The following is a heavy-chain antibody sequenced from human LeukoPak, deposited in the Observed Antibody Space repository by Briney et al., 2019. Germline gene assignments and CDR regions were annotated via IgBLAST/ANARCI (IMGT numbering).Heavy chain of an antibody. J-gene: IGHJ4*02. CDR3: TWVGARYYFDY. Sequence: GGSLRLSCAASGFTFNHAWMSWVRQAPGKGLEWLGGIRSKTNGGTTDYTAPVKVRFTISRDDSKNTLYLQINSLKTEDTAVYYCTWVGARYYFDYWGQGTLVTVSS. CDR1: GFTFNHAW. V-gene: IGHV3-15*01. D-gene: IGHD1-26*01. CDR2: IRSKTNGGTT.